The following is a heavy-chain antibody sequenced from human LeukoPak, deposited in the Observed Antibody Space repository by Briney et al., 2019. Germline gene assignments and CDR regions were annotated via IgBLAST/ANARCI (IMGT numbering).Heavy chain of an antibody. CDR1: GYTLTELS. CDR2: FDPEDGET. V-gene: IGHV1-24*01. J-gene: IGHJ4*02. CDR3: ATWDHCYYDRSY. D-gene: IGHD3-22*01. Sequence: ASVKVSCKVSGYTLTELSMHWVRQAPGKGLEWMGGFDPEDGETIYAQKFQGRVTMTEDTSTDTAYMELSSLRSEDTAVYYCATWDHCYYDRSYWGQGTLVTVSS.